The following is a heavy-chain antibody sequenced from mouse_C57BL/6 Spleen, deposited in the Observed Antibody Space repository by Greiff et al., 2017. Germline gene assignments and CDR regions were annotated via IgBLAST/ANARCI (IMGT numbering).Heavy chain of an antibody. CDR3: ARVDSSKVFAY. Sequence: VQLQQSGPELVKPGASVKISCKASGYAFSSSWMNWVKQRPGKGLEWIGRIYPGDGDTNYNGKFKGKATLTADKSSSTAYMQLSSLTSEDSAVYCCARVDSSKVFAYWGQGTLVTVSA. D-gene: IGHD3-2*02. J-gene: IGHJ3*01. CDR1: GYAFSSSW. CDR2: IYPGDGDT. V-gene: IGHV1-82*01.